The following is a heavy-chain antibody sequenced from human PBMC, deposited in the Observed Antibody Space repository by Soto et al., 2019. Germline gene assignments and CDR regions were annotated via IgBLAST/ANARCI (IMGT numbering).Heavy chain of an antibody. D-gene: IGHD3-3*01. CDR1: GGSISSYY. J-gene: IGHJ4*02. Sequence: SETLSLTCTVSGGSISSYYWSWIRQPPGKGLEWIGYIYYSGSTNYNPSLKSRVTISVDTSKNQFSLKLSSVTAADTAVYYCARGVRDFWSGYFSYFDYWGQGTLVTVSS. CDR3: ARGVRDFWSGYFSYFDY. CDR2: IYYSGST. V-gene: IGHV4-59*01.